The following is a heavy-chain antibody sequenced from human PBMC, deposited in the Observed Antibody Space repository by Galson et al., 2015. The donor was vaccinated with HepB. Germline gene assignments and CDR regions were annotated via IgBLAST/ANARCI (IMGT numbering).Heavy chain of an antibody. V-gene: IGHV5-10-1*01. J-gene: IGHJ5*02. CDR3: ARLGPFTTVDDWFDP. D-gene: IGHD4-23*01. CDR1: GYSFTSYW. CDR2: IDPSDSYA. Sequence: QSGAEVKKPGESLRISCKGSGYSFTSYWISWVRQMPGKGLEWMGRIDPSDSYANYSPSFQGHVTISADKSISTAYLQWSSLKASDTAMYYCARLGPFTTVDDWFDPWGQGTLVTVSS.